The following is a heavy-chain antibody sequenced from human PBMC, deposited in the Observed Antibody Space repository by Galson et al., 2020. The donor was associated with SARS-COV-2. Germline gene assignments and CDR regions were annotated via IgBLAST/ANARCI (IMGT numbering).Heavy chain of an antibody. CDR2: MNPNSGNT. CDR1: EYTFTSYD. CDR3: ARVPRLGYCSGGSCYRFDY. D-gene: IGHD2-15*01. J-gene: IGHJ4*02. Sequence: ASVKVSCKASEYTFTSYDINWVRQATGQGLELMGWMNPNSGNTGYAQKFQGRVTMTRDSSISTAYMELSSLRSEDTAVYYCARVPRLGYCSGGSCYRFDYWGQGTLVTVSS. V-gene: IGHV1-8*01.